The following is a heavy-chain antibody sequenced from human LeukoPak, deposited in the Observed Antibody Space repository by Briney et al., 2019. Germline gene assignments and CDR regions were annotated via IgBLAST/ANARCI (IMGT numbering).Heavy chain of an antibody. J-gene: IGHJ5*02. Sequence: ASVRVSCKTSGYTFSNFGIHWVRQAPGQGPEWMGWISPYNGRTNYAQKLQGRVTMTTETSTNTAYMDLRSLRSDDTAVYYCARDMLGLLTATRGWFDPWGQGTLVTVSS. V-gene: IGHV1-18*01. CDR1: GYTFSNFG. D-gene: IGHD2-15*01. CDR3: ARDMLGLLTATRGWFDP. CDR2: ISPYNGRT.